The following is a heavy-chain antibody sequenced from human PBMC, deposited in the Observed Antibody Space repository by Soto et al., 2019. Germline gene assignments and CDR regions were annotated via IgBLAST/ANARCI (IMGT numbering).Heavy chain of an antibody. Sequence: EVQLLESGGGLVEPGGSLRISCAASGFTFRSYAMTWVRQAPGKGLEWVSYTGGGGVSTYYADSVKGRFTSSRDDSKNTLYLQMNSLRAEDTALYSCAKIVGGGSHHDAFDIWGHGTMVTVSS. CDR3: AKIVGGGSHHDAFDI. CDR2: TGGGGVST. CDR1: GFTFRSYA. V-gene: IGHV3-23*01. J-gene: IGHJ3*02. D-gene: IGHD2-15*01.